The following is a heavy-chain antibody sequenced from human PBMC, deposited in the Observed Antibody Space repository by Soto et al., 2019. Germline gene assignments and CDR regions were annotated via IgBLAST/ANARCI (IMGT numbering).Heavy chain of an antibody. J-gene: IGHJ3*02. CDR1: GYTFTSYG. CDR2: ISAYNGNT. Sequence: QVQLVQSGAEVKKPGASVKVSCKASGYTFTSYGISWVRQAPGQGLEWMGWISAYNGNTNYAQKLQGRVTMTTDTSTSTAYMELRSLRSDDTAVYYCARDLLRYYDSSGLDAFDIWGQGTMVTVSS. CDR3: ARDLLRYYDSSGLDAFDI. V-gene: IGHV1-18*01. D-gene: IGHD3-22*01.